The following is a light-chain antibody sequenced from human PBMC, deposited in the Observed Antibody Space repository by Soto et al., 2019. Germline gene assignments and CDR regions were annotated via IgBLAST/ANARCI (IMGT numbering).Light chain of an antibody. Sequence: DIQMTQSPSTLSASLGDRVAITCRASDNIAPWVAWYQQKPGKAPKLLIYKAANLADEVPSRFAGSGSGTDFTLTITRLQPDDFATYYCQHYNSFSRTFGQGTKVDIK. J-gene: IGKJ1*01. CDR2: KAA. CDR3: QHYNSFSRT. V-gene: IGKV1-5*03. CDR1: DNIAPW.